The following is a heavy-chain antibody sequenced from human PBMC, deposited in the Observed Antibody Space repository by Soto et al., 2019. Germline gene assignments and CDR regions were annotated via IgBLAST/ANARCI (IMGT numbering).Heavy chain of an antibody. V-gene: IGHV3-23*01. J-gene: IGHJ5*02. D-gene: IGHD1-1*01. Sequence: EEQVSESGGGLVQPGGSLRLSCAASGFNFKTFAMSWIRQAPGKGLEWVSHISSSGGSTDYADTVRGRFTISRDNSKNVPFLQMNSLREDDTAIYYCANDPPSPWTVNWVAPWGKGTLVSVSS. CDR2: ISSSGGST. CDR3: ANDPPSPWTVNWVAP. CDR1: GFNFKTFA.